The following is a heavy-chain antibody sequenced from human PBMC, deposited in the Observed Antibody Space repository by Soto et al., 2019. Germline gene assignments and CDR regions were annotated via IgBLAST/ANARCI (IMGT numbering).Heavy chain of an antibody. D-gene: IGHD5-12*01. CDR1: GFTFSSYS. CDR2: ISSSSSYI. J-gene: IGHJ6*03. Sequence: ESGGGLVKPGGFLRLSCAASGFTFSSYSMNWVRQAPGKGLEWVSSISSSSSYIYYADSVKGRFTISRDNAKNSLYLQMNSLRAEDTAVYYCARASSGYAERDYYYYYYMDVWGKGTTVTVSS. CDR3: ARASSGYAERDYYYYYYMDV. V-gene: IGHV3-21*01.